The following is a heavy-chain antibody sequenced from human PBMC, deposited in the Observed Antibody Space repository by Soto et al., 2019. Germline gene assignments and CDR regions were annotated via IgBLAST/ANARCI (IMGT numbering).Heavy chain of an antibody. J-gene: IGHJ6*03. CDR1: GGSIISYY. Sequence: SETLSLTCTVSGGSIISYYWSWIRQPPGKGLEWIGYIYYSGSTNYNPSLKSRVTISVDTSKNQFSLKLSSVTAADTAVYYCARVPGQTYYDFRSGYYPNKYYYYYYMDVWGKGTTVTVSS. CDR3: ARVPGQTYYDFRSGYYPNKYYYYYYMDV. D-gene: IGHD3-3*01. CDR2: IYYSGST. V-gene: IGHV4-59*01.